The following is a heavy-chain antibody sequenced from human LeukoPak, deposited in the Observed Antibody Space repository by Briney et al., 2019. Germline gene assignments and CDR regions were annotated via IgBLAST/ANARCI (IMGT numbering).Heavy chain of an antibody. D-gene: IGHD3-3*01. Sequence: SETLSLTCAVYGGSFSGYYWSWIRQPPGKGLEWIGEINHSGSTNYNPSLKSRVTISVDTSKNQFSLKLSSVTAADTAVYYCASVQGQYYDFWSGYSHPYYMDVWGKGTTVTVSS. CDR2: INHSGST. J-gene: IGHJ6*03. V-gene: IGHV4-34*01. CDR1: GGSFSGYY. CDR3: ASVQGQYYDFWSGYSHPYYMDV.